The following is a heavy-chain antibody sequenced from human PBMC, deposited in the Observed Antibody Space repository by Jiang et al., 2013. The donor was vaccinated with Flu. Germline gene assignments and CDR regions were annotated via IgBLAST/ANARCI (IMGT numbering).Heavy chain of an antibody. CDR2: IIPILGIA. CDR1: GGTFSSYT. J-gene: IGHJ3*02. CDR3: AREAYDYGDYPI. Sequence: SGAEVKKPGSSVKVSCKASGGTFSSYTISWVRQAPGQGLEWMGRIIPILGIANYAQKFQGRVTITADKSTSTAYMELSSLRSEDTAVYYCAREAYDYGDYPIWGQGTMVTVSS. V-gene: IGHV1-69*04. D-gene: IGHD4-17*01.